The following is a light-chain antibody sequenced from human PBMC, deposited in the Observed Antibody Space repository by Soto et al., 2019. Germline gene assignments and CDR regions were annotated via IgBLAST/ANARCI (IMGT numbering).Light chain of an antibody. CDR2: DAS. CDR3: QQGSNWPPLT. J-gene: IGKJ4*01. V-gene: IGKV3-11*01. Sequence: EIVLTQSPATLSLSPGERATLSCRASQSVSSYLAWYQQKPGKAPRLLIYDASNRATGIPARVSGSGSGTDFTLNISRLEPEDFGVYYCQQGSNWPPLTFGGGTKVEIK. CDR1: QSVSSY.